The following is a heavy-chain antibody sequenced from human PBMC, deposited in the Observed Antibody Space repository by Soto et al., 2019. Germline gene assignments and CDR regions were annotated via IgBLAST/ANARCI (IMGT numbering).Heavy chain of an antibody. J-gene: IGHJ4*02. CDR1: GFTFSSYD. D-gene: IGHD5-18*01. CDR2: IGTAGDT. CDR3: ARAKGYSYGYYFDY. V-gene: IGHV3-13*01. Sequence: GGSLRLSCAASGFTFSSYDMHWVRQATGKGLEWVSAIGTAGDTYYPGSVKGRFTISRENAKNSLYLQMNSLRAGDTAVYYCARAKGYSYGYYFDYWGQGTLVTVFS.